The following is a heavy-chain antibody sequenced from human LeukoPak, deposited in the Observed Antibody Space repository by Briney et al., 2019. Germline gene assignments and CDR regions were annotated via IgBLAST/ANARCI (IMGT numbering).Heavy chain of an antibody. D-gene: IGHD6-19*01. CDR1: GFTFSSYT. J-gene: IGHJ4*02. Sequence: GGSLRLSCAASGFTFSSYTMNWVRQAPGKGLEWVSSISSSSSYIYYADSVKGRFTISRDNTKNSLYLQMNSLRAEDTAVYYCARDPDSSGWYYFDYWGQETLVTVSS. CDR3: ARDPDSSGWYYFDY. V-gene: IGHV3-21*01. CDR2: ISSSSSYI.